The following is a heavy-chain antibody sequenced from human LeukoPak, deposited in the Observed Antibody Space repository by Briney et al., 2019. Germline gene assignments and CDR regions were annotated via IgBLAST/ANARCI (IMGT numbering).Heavy chain of an antibody. D-gene: IGHD2-21*02. CDR1: GYTFTAYY. V-gene: IGHV1-2*02. Sequence: ASVTVSCKASGYTFTAYYMHWVRQAPGQGLEWMGWINLNSGGTNYAQKFQGRVTMTRDTSISAAYMDLSRLGSVDTAVYYCARVAGGDWYYFDFWGQGTLVTVSS. J-gene: IGHJ4*02. CDR2: INLNSGGT. CDR3: ARVAGGDWYYFDF.